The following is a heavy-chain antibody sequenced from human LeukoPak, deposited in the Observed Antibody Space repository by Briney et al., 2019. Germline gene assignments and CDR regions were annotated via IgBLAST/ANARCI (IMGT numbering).Heavy chain of an antibody. J-gene: IGHJ4*02. CDR2: IYSSGST. D-gene: IGHD3-22*01. V-gene: IGHV4-4*07. CDR1: GGSISNYY. CDR3: ARGRWRYDSSGYYYDY. Sequence: PSETLSLTCTVSGGSISNYYWTWIRQPAGKGLEWIGRIYSSGSTTYNPSLKSRVAMSVDTSKNQFSLKLSSVTAADTAVYYCARGRWRYDSSGYYYDYWGQGTLVTVSS.